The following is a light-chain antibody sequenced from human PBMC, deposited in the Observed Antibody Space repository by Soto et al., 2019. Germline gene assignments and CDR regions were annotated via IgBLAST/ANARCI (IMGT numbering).Light chain of an antibody. CDR1: QSVGTF. J-gene: IGKJ1*01. V-gene: IGKV3-20*01. CDR2: GAS. Sequence: EVVLTQTPGTLSLSPGGRASLSCRASQSVGTFLAWYQQRSGQAPRLLIYGASTRASGIPDRFSGSGSGTDFTLTISRLEPEDFGVYYCQQYGSSGTFGQGTKVDIK. CDR3: QQYGSSGT.